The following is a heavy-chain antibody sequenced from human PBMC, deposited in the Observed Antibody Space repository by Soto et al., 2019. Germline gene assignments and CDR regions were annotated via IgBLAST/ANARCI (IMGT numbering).Heavy chain of an antibody. Sequence: QVQLQESGPGLVKPSETLSLTCSVSGDSVSSYYWSWIRQPPGKGLEWIGYVYYDGSTNYNPSLETRVTISIDTSKNQVSLKWNSVTAADTAVYHCARGRRSPTVYYGLDVWGQGTTVAVSS. J-gene: IGHJ6*02. V-gene: IGHV4-59*02. D-gene: IGHD1-26*01. CDR1: GDSVSSYY. CDR2: VYYDGST. CDR3: ARGRRSPTVYYGLDV.